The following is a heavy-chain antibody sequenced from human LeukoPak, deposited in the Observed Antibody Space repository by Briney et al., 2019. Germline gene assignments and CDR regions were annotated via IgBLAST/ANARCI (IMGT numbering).Heavy chain of an antibody. Sequence: GGSLRLSCAASGFTFARYWVHWVRQAPGKGLVWVSRVNPDGSSITYGDSVKGRFTISRDNSKNTLCLQMNSLKVEDTAVYYCARGGSYGDYWGQGFLVTVSS. J-gene: IGHJ4*02. CDR2: VNPDGSSI. CDR1: GFTFARYW. CDR3: ARGGSYGDY. V-gene: IGHV3-74*01. D-gene: IGHD3-16*01.